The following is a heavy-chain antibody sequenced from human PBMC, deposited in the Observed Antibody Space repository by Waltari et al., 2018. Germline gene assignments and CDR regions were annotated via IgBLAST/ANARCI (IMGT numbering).Heavy chain of an antibody. V-gene: IGHV4-30-4*07. CDR2: IYYSGST. CDR3: ARAPKYYYDSSGYYRYDAFDI. CDR1: GGSVSSGGYS. Sequence: QVQLQESGPGLVKPSQTLSLTCPVPGGSVSSGGYSWSWIRQPPGKGLGWIGYIYYSGSTYYNPSLKSRVTISVDTSKNQFSLKLSSVTAADTAVYYCARAPKYYYDSSGYYRYDAFDIWGQGTMVTVSS. J-gene: IGHJ3*02. D-gene: IGHD3-22*01.